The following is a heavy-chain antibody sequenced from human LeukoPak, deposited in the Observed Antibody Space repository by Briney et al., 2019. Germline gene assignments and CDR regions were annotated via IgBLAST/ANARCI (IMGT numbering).Heavy chain of an antibody. CDR1: GYTFASYD. V-gene: IGHV1-8*01. CDR2: MNPNSGNT. J-gene: IGHJ6*03. D-gene: IGHD2-2*01. Sequence: GASVKVSCKASGYTFASYDINWVRQATGQGLEWMGWMNPNSGNTGYAQKFQGRVTMTRNTSISTAYMELSSLRSEDTAVYYCARGRGHILGYCSSTSCYRPDYYYYMDVWGKGTTVTVSS. CDR3: ARGRGHILGYCSSTSCYRPDYYYYMDV.